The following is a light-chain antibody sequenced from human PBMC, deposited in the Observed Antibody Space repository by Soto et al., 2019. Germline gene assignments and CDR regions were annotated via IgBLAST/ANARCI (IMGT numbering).Light chain of an antibody. CDR2: GAS. Sequence: EVVLTQSPGTLSLFTGERATLSCRSIQSVSSSYLAWYQQKPGQAPRLLIYGASSRATGIPDRCSGSVSGTGFTLTISRLEPEDFAVYYCQQYGSSPPWTFGQGTKVDIK. V-gene: IGKV3-20*01. J-gene: IGKJ1*01. CDR1: QSVSSSY. CDR3: QQYGSSPPWT.